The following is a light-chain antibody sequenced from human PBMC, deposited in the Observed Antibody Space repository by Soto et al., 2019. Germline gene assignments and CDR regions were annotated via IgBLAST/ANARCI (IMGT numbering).Light chain of an antibody. V-gene: IGLV4-60*02. CDR3: ETWDSDTRL. Sequence: QLVLTQSSSASASLGSSVKLTCTLSSGHRSYIIAWHQQQPRKAPRYLMKLEANGDYNKGNGVPDRFSGSSSGADRYLTISNLQFEDEADYYCETWDSDTRLFGGGTKLTVL. J-gene: IGLJ2*01. CDR1: SGHRSYI. CDR2: LEANGDY.